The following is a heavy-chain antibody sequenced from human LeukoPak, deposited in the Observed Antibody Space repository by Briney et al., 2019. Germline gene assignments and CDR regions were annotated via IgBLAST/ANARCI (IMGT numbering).Heavy chain of an antibody. CDR3: AKDRGYSYGPKDY. D-gene: IGHD5-18*01. CDR2: ISNSGGTT. V-gene: IGHV3-23*01. J-gene: IGHJ4*02. CDR1: GFTFSSYA. Sequence: GGSLRLSCAASGFTFSSYAMSWVRQAPGKGLEWVSTISNSGGTTYYADSVKGRFTISRDNSKNTLYLQMNSLRAEDTAVYYCAKDRGYSYGPKDYWGQGTLVTVSS.